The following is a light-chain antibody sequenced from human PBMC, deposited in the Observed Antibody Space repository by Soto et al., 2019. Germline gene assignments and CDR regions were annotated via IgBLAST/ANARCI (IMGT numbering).Light chain of an antibody. V-gene: IGLV2-14*01. CDR2: EVT. CDR1: SSDVGDYIY. Sequence: QSALTQPASVSGSPGQPITISCTGTSSDVGDYIYVSWYQQHPGKAPKLMIYEVTNRPSGVSNRFSGSKSGNTASLTISGLQAEDEGDYYCSSYTGSSLVFGTGTKVTVL. J-gene: IGLJ1*01. CDR3: SSYTGSSLV.